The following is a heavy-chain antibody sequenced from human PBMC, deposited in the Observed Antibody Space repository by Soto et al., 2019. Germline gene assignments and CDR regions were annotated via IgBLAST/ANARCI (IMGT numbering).Heavy chain of an antibody. Sequence: QVQLQESGPGLVKPSETLSLSCTVSGGSISSYYWSWFRQSPGKRMEWIGYVHHSWGSSYNPSLQNRLAISLDTSKSQFSLKVTSVTATDRAVYYCAREGFGPLHGLVDVWGQGTTVTVSS. CDR1: GGSISSYY. CDR2: VHHSWGS. V-gene: IGHV4-59*12. J-gene: IGHJ6*02. D-gene: IGHD3-10*01. CDR3: AREGFGPLHGLVDV.